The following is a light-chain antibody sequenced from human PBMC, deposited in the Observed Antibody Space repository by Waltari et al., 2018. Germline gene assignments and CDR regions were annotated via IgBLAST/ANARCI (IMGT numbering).Light chain of an antibody. Sequence: DIQMTQSPSTLSASVGDRVTIPCRASQSVSTWLAWYQQKPGKAPKLLIYKASTLETGVPSRFSGSGSGTEFTLTISSLQPDDFATYYCQQYNSYPCTFGQGSKVEI. CDR1: QSVSTW. CDR3: QQYNSYPCT. J-gene: IGKJ1*01. CDR2: KAS. V-gene: IGKV1-5*03.